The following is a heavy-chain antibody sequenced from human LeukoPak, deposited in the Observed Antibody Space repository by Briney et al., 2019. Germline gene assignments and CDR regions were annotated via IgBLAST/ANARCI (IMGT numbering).Heavy chain of an antibody. CDR3: RVSSDYDSSGYVDV. J-gene: IGHJ6*04. D-gene: IGHD3-22*01. Sequence: PGGSLRLSCAASGFTFSSYAMSWVRQAPGKGLEWVSAISGSGGSTYYADSVKGRFTISRDNSKNTLYLQMNSLRAEDTAVYYCRVSSDYDSSGYVDVWGKGTTVTVSS. V-gene: IGHV3-23*01. CDR2: ISGSGGST. CDR1: GFTFSSYA.